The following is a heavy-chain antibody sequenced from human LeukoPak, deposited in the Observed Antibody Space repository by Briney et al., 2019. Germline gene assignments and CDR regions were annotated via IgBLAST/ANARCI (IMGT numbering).Heavy chain of an antibody. CDR1: GFTFRTLP. V-gene: IGHV3-30-3*01. Sequence: GGSLRLSCSASGFTFRTLPVHWVRQSPGKGLEWVAFISYDGTTEFYGDSVKGRFTISRDNSKNTGYLQIINLRPEDAAVYYCAVLRHDYTRWALDNWGQGTLVTVSS. CDR2: ISYDGTTE. CDR3: AVLRHDYTRWALDN. J-gene: IGHJ4*02. D-gene: IGHD4/OR15-4a*01.